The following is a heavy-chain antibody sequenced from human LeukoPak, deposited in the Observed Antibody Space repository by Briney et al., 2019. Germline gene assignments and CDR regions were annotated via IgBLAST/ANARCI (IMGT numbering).Heavy chain of an antibody. Sequence: SETLSLTCTVSGGSISSSSYYWGWIRQPPGKGLEWIGSIYYSGSTYYNPSLKSRVTISVDTSKNQFSLKLSSVTAADTAVYYCARVPEAMVRGVPYYFDYWGQGTLVTVSS. V-gene: IGHV4-39*07. J-gene: IGHJ4*02. CDR3: ARVPEAMVRGVPYYFDY. CDR2: IYYSGST. CDR1: GGSISSSSYY. D-gene: IGHD3-10*01.